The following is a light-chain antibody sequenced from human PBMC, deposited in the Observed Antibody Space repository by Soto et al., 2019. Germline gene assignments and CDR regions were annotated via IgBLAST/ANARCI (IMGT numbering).Light chain of an antibody. V-gene: IGLV2-14*01. CDR2: EVT. CDR3: SSYTTTRTLV. J-gene: IGLJ2*01. Sequence: QSALTQPASVSGSPGQSITISCTGASGDVGGSKDVYWYQQHPGKAPKLLIYEVTHRPSGVSDRFSGSKSGNPASLTISGLQAEDEADYHCSSYTTTRTLVFGGGTKLTVL. CDR1: SGDVGGSKD.